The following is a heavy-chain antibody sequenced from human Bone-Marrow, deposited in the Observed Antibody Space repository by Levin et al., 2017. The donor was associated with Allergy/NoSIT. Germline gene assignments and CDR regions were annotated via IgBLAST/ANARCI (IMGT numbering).Heavy chain of an antibody. Sequence: GGSLRLSCKTSGYPFTASYLHWVRQAPGQGLEWVGWINPYTGDTNYAQKFQGRVTMTRDKSISTAYMELSSLRSDDTALYFCAKPMLRDDAFDVWGQGTMVIVSS. J-gene: IGHJ3*01. CDR1: GYPFTASY. V-gene: IGHV1-2*02. D-gene: IGHD3-10*01. CDR2: INPYTGDT. CDR3: AKPMLRDDAFDV.